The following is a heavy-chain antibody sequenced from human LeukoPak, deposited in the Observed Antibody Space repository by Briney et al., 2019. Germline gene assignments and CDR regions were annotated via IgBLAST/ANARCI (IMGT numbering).Heavy chain of an antibody. V-gene: IGHV4-59*08. J-gene: IGHJ3*02. Sequence: SETLSLTCTVSAGSISSYYWSWIRQPPGKGLEWIGCISYTGSTKYNPSLTSRVTISVDTSKNQFSLKLSSVTAADTAVYYCARPYSSGWCGVFDIWGQGTMVTVSS. D-gene: IGHD6-19*01. CDR2: ISYTGST. CDR3: ARPYSSGWCGVFDI. CDR1: AGSISSYY.